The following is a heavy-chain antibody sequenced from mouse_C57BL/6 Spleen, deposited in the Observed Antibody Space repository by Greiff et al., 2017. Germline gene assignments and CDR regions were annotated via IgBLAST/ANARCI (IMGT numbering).Heavy chain of an antibody. CDR3: ASGEYYGSRGGFAY. V-gene: IGHV1-55*01. CDR2: IYPGSGST. Sequence: VQLQQPGAELVKPGASVKMSCKASGYTFTSYWITWVKQRPGQGLEWIGDIYPGSGSTNYNEKFKSKATLTVDTSSSTAYMQLSSLTSEDSAVYYCASGEYYGSRGGFAYWGQGALVTVSA. J-gene: IGHJ3*01. CDR1: GYTFTSYW. D-gene: IGHD1-1*01.